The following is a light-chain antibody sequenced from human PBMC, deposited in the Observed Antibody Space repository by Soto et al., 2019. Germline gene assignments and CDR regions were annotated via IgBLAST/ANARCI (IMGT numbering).Light chain of an antibody. CDR1: SSDVGGYNF. CDR2: DVS. V-gene: IGLV2-14*01. Sequence: SALTQPASVSGSPGQSITISCTGTSSDVGGYNFVSWYQQHPGKAPKLMIYDVSNRPSGASNRFSGSKSGNTASLTISGLQAEDEADYYCSSYTSRSTLVVFGGGTKLTVL. J-gene: IGLJ2*01. CDR3: SSYTSRSTLVV.